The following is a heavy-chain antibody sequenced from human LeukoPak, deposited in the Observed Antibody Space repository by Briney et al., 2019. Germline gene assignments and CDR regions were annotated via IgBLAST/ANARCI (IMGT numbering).Heavy chain of an antibody. CDR1: GGSVSSGSYY. D-gene: IGHD6-19*01. V-gene: IGHV4-61*01. J-gene: IGHJ3*02. Sequence: SETLSLTCTVSGGSVSSGSYYWSWIRQPPGKGQEWIGYIYYSGSTNYNPSLKSRVTISVDTSKNQFSLKLSSVTAADTAVYYCARVGTRSSGWYGDAFDIWGQGTMVTVSS. CDR2: IYYSGST. CDR3: ARVGTRSSGWYGDAFDI.